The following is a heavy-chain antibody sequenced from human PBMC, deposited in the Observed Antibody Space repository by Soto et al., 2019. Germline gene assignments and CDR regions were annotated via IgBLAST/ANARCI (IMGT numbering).Heavy chain of an antibody. CDR3: AGELQVHHGLGE. CDR1: GDSVSIPTAT. J-gene: IGHJ4*02. V-gene: IGHV6-1*01. Sequence: SQTLPLVCAIFGDSVSIPTATWNWIRPSPSRGLEWLGRTFYRSKWYNEYAVSVKRRITINPDTSNNQFSLQLNSVTPEDTAVYYCAGELQVHHGLGEWGQGTVVTVSS. CDR2: TFYRSKWYN. D-gene: IGHD3-10*01.